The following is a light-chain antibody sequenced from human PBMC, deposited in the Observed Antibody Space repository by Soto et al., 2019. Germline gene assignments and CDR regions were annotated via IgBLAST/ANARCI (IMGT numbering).Light chain of an antibody. CDR3: CSFAGSYTFWV. V-gene: IGLV2-11*01. CDR1: SSDVGDYNY. CDR2: DVS. J-gene: IGLJ3*02. Sequence: QAVVTQPRSVSGSPGQSVTISCTGTSSDVGDYNYVSWYQQYSGKAPKLVIYDVSKRPSGVPDRFSGSKSGNTASLTISGLQAEDEADYYCCSFAGSYTFWVFGGGTKLTVL.